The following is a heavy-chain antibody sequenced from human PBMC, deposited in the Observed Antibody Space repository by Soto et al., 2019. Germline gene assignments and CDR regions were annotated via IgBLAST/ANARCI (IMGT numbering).Heavy chain of an antibody. V-gene: IGHV4-59*01. J-gene: IGHJ6*02. CDR1: GGSISSYY. Sequence: SETLSLTCTVSGGSISSYYWSWIRQPQGKGLEWIGYIYYSGSTNYNPSLKSRVTISVDTSKNQFSLKLSSVTAADTAVYYCARDMRYYDSSGYYLYYYYGMDVWGQGTTVTVSS. CDR3: ARDMRYYDSSGYYLYYYYGMDV. D-gene: IGHD3-22*01. CDR2: IYYSGST.